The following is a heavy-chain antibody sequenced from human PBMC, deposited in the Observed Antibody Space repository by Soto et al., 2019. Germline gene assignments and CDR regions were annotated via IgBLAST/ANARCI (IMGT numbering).Heavy chain of an antibody. D-gene: IGHD2-15*01. J-gene: IGHJ4*02. CDR2: ISAGSEGA. CDR1: GFTFSSHA. Sequence: EVQLLESGGGLVQPGGALRLSCAASGFTFSSHAMSWVRQAPGKGLEWISSISAGSEGAYYADSVKGRFTIPRDNSNXXXXXXXXXXXXXXXXXXXXARDLWWYLHWGQGTLVTVSS. V-gene: IGHV3-23*01. CDR3: ARDLWWYLH.